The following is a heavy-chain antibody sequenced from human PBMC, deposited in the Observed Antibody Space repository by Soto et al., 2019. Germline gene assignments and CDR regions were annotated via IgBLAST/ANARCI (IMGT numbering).Heavy chain of an antibody. CDR2: ISGSGGSP. D-gene: IGHD3-10*01. V-gene: IGHV3-23*01. Sequence: LRLSCAVSGITFSNYAMSWVRQAPGKGLEWVSLISGSGGSPYYADSVKGRFTISRDNSNNTLYLQVNSLRGEDTAIYYCAKGINGYGPAHFDYWGQGTLVTVSS. J-gene: IGHJ4*02. CDR3: AKGINGYGPAHFDY. CDR1: GITFSNYA.